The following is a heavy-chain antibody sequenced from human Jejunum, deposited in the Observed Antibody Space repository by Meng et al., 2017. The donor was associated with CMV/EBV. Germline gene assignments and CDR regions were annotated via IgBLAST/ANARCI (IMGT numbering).Heavy chain of an antibody. V-gene: IGHV3-21*01. Sequence: SGFTFSLDSMNWVRQAPGKGLEWVSSISSSSSYIYYADSLKGRFTISRDNAKNSLYLQMNSLRAEDTAVYYCARVRNYDSNGYLVYWGQGTLVTVSS. CDR3: ARVRNYDSNGYLVY. J-gene: IGHJ4*02. CDR2: ISSSSSYI. D-gene: IGHD3-22*01. CDR1: GFTFSLDS.